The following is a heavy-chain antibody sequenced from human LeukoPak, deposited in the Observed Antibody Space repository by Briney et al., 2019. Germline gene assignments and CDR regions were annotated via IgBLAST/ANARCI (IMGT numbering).Heavy chain of an antibody. Sequence: GGSLRLSCAASGFTFSTYSMDWVRQAPGKGLEWVSCISSGSSYTYYVDSVKGRFTISRDNAKNSLYLQMNSLRAEDTAVYYCARALSGSYYDYFDYWGQGTLVTASS. D-gene: IGHD1-26*01. CDR3: ARALSGSYYDYFDY. CDR2: ISSGSSYT. J-gene: IGHJ4*02. V-gene: IGHV3-21*01. CDR1: GFTFSTYS.